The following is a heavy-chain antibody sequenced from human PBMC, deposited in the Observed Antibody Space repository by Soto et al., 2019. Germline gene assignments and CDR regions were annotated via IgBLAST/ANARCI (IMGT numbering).Heavy chain of an antibody. CDR2: IWYDGSNK. J-gene: IGHJ6*02. Sequence: GGSLRLSCAASGFTFSSYGMHWVRQAPGKGLEWVAVIWYDGSNKYYADSVKGRFTISRDNSKNTLYLQMNSLRAEDTAVYYCARDRGSGIYYYYGMDVWGQGTTVTVSS. V-gene: IGHV3-33*01. CDR3: ARDRGSGIYYYYGMDV. CDR1: GFTFSSYG.